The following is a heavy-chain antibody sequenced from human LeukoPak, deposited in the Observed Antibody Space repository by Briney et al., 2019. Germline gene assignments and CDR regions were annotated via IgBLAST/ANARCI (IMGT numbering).Heavy chain of an antibody. CDR1: GFTFSSYW. V-gene: IGHV3-7*01. CDR3: ARRYSGYAPTIDY. Sequence: PGGSLRLSCAASGFTFSSYWMTWVRQAPGKGLEWVANIKQDGSEKYYVDSVKGRFTISRDNAKNSLYLQMNSLRAEDTAVYYCARRYSGYAPTIDYWGQGTLVTVSS. D-gene: IGHD5-12*01. J-gene: IGHJ4*02. CDR2: IKQDGSEK.